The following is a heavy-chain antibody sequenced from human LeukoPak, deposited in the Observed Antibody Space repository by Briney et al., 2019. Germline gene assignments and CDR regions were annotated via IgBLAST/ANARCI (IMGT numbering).Heavy chain of an antibody. CDR2: MNPNSGNT. D-gene: IGHD2-21*02. Sequence: GASVRVSCKASGYTFTSYDINWVRQATGQGLEWMGWMNPNSGNTGYAQKFQGRVTMTRNTSISTAYMELSSLRSEDTAVYYCARAAYCGGDCYPTFYDYWGQGTLVNVSS. CDR3: ARAAYCGGDCYPTFYDY. J-gene: IGHJ4*02. CDR1: GYTFTSYD. V-gene: IGHV1-8*01.